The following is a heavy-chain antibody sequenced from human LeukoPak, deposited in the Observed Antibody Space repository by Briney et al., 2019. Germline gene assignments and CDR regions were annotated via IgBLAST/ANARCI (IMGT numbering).Heavy chain of an antibody. Sequence: GGSLRLSCAGSGFTFSTYWMSWVRQAPGKGLEWVAHINQDGSEKYYVESVKGRFTISRDNAMNSLYLQMNSLRDEDTAVYYCAKDEMDVWGKGTTVIVSS. CDR2: INQDGSEK. CDR3: AKDEMDV. CDR1: GFTFSTYW. V-gene: IGHV3-7*01. J-gene: IGHJ6*04.